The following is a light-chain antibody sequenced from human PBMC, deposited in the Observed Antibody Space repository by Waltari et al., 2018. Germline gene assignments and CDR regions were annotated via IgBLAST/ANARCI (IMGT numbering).Light chain of an antibody. Sequence: SSELTQPSSVSVSPGQTPRSTCSGDVLTKNYVSWFQQKPGQAPLLVIYRDIQRPSGIPERFSGSTSGTTVTLTISGAQIEDEADYYCFSAADNNLWVFGGGTKLTVL. CDR1: VLTKNY. CDR3: FSAADNNLWV. V-gene: IGLV3-27*01. J-gene: IGLJ3*02. CDR2: RDI.